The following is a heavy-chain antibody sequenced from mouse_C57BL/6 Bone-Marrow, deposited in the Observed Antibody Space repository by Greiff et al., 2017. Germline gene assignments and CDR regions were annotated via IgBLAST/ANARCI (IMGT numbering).Heavy chain of an antibody. Sequence: QVQLQQSGAELVRPGASVKMSCKASGYTFTSYTMHWVKQRPEQGLEWIGYINPGGGYTKYTQKFKDKATMTADKSSSTAYMQLSSLTSEDSAVXYGARRDGSSSPYYMDYWGQGTSVTVSS. CDR3: ARRDGSSSPYYMDY. CDR2: INPGGGYT. V-gene: IGHV1-4*01. CDR1: GYTFTSYT. D-gene: IGHD1-1*01. J-gene: IGHJ4*01.